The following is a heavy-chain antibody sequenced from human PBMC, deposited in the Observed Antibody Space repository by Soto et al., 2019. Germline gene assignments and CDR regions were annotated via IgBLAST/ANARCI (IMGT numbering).Heavy chain of an antibody. CDR2: IIPIFGTA. CDR3: ARARRSDGYKTEFDY. Sequence: QVQLVQSGAGVKKPGSSVKVSCKASGGTFSSYAISWVRQAPGQGLEWMGGIIPIFGTANYAQKFQGRVTITADESTSTAYMELSSLRSEDTAVYSCARARRSDGYKTEFDYWGQGTLVTVSS. V-gene: IGHV1-69*01. J-gene: IGHJ4*02. D-gene: IGHD2-15*01. CDR1: GGTFSSYA.